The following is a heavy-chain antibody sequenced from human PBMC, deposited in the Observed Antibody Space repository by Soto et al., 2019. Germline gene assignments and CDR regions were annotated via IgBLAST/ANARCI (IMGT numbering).Heavy chain of an antibody. V-gene: IGHV1-69*12. J-gene: IGHJ6*02. CDR2: IIPIFGTA. Sequence: QVQLVPSGAEVKKPGSSVKVSCKASGGPFSSYAISWVRQAPGQGLEWMGGIIPIFGTANYAQKFQGRVTMTADESTSTAYMELRSLRSEDTAVYYCATLRFGEEDYYYGMDVWCQGTTVTVSS. CDR1: GGPFSSYA. D-gene: IGHD3-10*01. CDR3: ATLRFGEEDYYYGMDV.